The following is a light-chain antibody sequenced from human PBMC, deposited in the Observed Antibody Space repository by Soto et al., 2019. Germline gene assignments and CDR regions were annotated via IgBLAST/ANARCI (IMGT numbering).Light chain of an antibody. J-gene: IGKJ1*01. V-gene: IGKV3-15*01. CDR2: AAS. CDR3: QQYNNWPRT. Sequence: EIVMTQSPATLSVSPGERATLSCRASQSINSNLAWYQQKPGQAPRLLIYAASTRATGIPARFSGSGSGTEFTLTISSLQSEDFAVYYWQQYNNWPRTFGQGTKVEIK. CDR1: QSINSN.